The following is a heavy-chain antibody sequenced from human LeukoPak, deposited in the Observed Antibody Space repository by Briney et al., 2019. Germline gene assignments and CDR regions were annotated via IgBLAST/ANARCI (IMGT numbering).Heavy chain of an antibody. V-gene: IGHV3-53*01. CDR1: GFTLSSNY. CDR2: IYSGGST. J-gene: IGHJ4*02. CDR3: ARESSGWYFY. Sequence: PGGSLRLSCAASGFTLSSNYMSWVRQAPGKGLEWVSVIYSGGSTYYADSVKGRFTISRDNSKNTLYLQMNSLRAEDAAVYYCARESSGWYFYWGQGTLVTVSS. D-gene: IGHD6-19*01.